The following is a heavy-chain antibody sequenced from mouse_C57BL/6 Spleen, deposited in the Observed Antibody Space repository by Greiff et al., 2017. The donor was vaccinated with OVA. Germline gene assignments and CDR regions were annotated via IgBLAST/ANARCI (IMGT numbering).Heavy chain of an antibody. J-gene: IGHJ4*01. V-gene: IGHV1-82*01. Sequence: VQLQQSGPELVKPGASVKISCKASGYAFSSSWMNWVKQRPGKGLEWIGRIYPGDGDTNYNGKFKGKATLTADKSSSTAYMQLSSLTSEDSTVXVCASKETAQANNARDYWGQGTSVTVSS. CDR1: GYAFSSSW. D-gene: IGHD3-2*02. CDR2: IYPGDGDT. CDR3: ASKETAQANNARDY.